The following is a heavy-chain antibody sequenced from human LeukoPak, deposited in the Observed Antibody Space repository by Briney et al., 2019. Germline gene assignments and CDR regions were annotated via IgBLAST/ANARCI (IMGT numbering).Heavy chain of an antibody. CDR1: GFSVSMNY. V-gene: IGHV3-11*01. CDR3: AKHIRTYYYGSGSYYSPYYYYYMDV. CDR2: ISSSGSTI. D-gene: IGHD3-10*01. Sequence: GGSLRLSCAASGFSVSMNYMNWVRQAPGKGLEWVSYISSSGSTIYYADSVKGRFTISRDNAKNSLYLQMNSLRAEDTAVYYCAKHIRTYYYGSGSYYSPYYYYYMDVWGKGTTVTISS. J-gene: IGHJ6*03.